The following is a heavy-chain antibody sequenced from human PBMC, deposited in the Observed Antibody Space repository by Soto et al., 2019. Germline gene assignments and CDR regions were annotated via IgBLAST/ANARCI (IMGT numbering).Heavy chain of an antibody. J-gene: IGHJ6*02. V-gene: IGHV1-2*04. D-gene: IGHD3-16*01. CDR2: INPNSGGT. CDR3: ARDLELGRPSYGMDV. CDR1: GYTFTGYY. Sequence: ASVKVSCKASGYTFTGYYMHWVRQAPGQGLEWMGWINPNSGGTNYAQKFQGWVTMTRDTSISTAYMELSRLRSDDTAVYYCARDLELGRPSYGMDVWGQGTTVTVSS.